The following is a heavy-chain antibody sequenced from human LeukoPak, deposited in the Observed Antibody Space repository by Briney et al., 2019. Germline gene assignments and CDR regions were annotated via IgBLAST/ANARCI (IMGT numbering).Heavy chain of an antibody. Sequence: PSETLSLTCAVSGGSISGGKDFWGWIRQSPGKGLEWIGSIYYTGSTYYNPSLKSRVTISVDTSKSEFSLTVHSVTAADTAMYYCARRGITYSTSFFDSWGQGTLATVAS. CDR1: GGSISGGKDF. D-gene: IGHD6-13*01. CDR3: ARRGITYSTSFFDS. J-gene: IGHJ4*02. V-gene: IGHV4-39*01. CDR2: IYYTGST.